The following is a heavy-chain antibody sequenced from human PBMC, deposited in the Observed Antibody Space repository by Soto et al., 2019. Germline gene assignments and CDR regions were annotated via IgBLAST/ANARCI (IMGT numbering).Heavy chain of an antibody. J-gene: IGHJ4*02. Sequence: QVQLQESGPGLVKPSQTLSLTCTVSGGSISSGGYYWSWFRQHPGKGLEWIGYIYYSGGTYYNPSLKSPVTISVDTSKNQFSLKLSSVTAADTAVYYCARGFYDSSGPVYYFDYWGQGTLVTVSS. D-gene: IGHD3-22*01. CDR1: GGSISSGGYY. CDR2: IYYSGGT. CDR3: ARGFYDSSGPVYYFDY. V-gene: IGHV4-31*01.